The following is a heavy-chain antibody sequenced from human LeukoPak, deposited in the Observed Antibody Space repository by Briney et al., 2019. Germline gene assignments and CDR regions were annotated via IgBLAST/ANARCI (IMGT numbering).Heavy chain of an antibody. D-gene: IGHD3-16*01. CDR1: GYTFTGYY. J-gene: IGHJ5*02. V-gene: IGHV1-2*02. CDR3: ARDESAGLRLFWFDP. CDR2: INPNSGGT. Sequence: GASVTVSCKASGYTFTGYYMHWVRQAPGQGLEWMGWINPNSGGTNYAQKFQGRVTMTRDTSISTAYMELSRLRSDDTAVYYCARDESAGLRLFWFDPWGQGTLVTVSS.